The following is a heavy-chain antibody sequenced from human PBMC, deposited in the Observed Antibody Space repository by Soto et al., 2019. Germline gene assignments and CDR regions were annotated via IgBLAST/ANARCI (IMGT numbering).Heavy chain of an antibody. CDR2: INAGNGNT. CDR1: GYTFTSYA. CDR3: ARGGGWYVWFDP. Sequence: QVQLVQSGAEEKKPGASVKVSCKASGYTFTSYAMHWGRPAPGQRLERMGWINAGNGNTKYSQKFQGRVTITRDTSASKAYMELSSLRSEDTAVYYCARGGGWYVWFDPWGQGTLVTVSS. J-gene: IGHJ5*02. V-gene: IGHV1-3*05. D-gene: IGHD6-19*01.